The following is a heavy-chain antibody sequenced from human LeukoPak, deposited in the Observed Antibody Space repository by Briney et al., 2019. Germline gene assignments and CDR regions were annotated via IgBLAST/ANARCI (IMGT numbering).Heavy chain of an antibody. J-gene: IGHJ4*02. CDR3: AKGAASEYYFDS. CDR2: ISGSVGST. V-gene: IGHV3-23*01. D-gene: IGHD6-25*01. Sequence: GGSLRLSCAASGSTFSSYAMRWVRQAPGKGLEWVSGISGSVGSTYYADSVKGRFTISRDNSKNTLYLQMNSLRAEDTAVYYCAKGAASEYYFDSWGQGTLVTVSS. CDR1: GSTFSSYA.